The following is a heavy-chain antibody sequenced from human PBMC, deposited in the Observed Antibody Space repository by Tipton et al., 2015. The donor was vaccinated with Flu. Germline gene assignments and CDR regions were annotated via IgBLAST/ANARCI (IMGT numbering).Heavy chain of an antibody. CDR1: GGSVSSGSYY. CDR2: IYYSGST. CDR3: AGSGDTTGTRAVDY. J-gene: IGHJ4*02. D-gene: IGHD1-1*01. Sequence: TLSLTCTVSGGSVSSGSYYWSWIRQPPGKGLEWIGYIYYSGSTNYNPSLKSRVTISVDTSKNQFSLKLSSVTAADTAVYYCAGSGDTTGTRAVDYWGQGTLVTVSS. V-gene: IGHV4-61*01.